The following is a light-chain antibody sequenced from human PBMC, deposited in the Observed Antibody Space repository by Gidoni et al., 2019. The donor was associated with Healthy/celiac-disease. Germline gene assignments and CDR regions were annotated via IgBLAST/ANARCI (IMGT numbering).Light chain of an antibody. CDR2: DDA. J-gene: IGKJ4*01. CDR3: QQRCNWPRIT. Sequence: EIVLTQSPATLSLSPGERATLSCRASQSVSIYLAWYQQKPAEPPRPLLFDDAHRATGILPRFSGSGSGTAFSLLLSSLLADDFSVFYFQQRCNWPRITFGGGTKVEIK. V-gene: IGKV3-11*01. CDR1: QSVSIY.